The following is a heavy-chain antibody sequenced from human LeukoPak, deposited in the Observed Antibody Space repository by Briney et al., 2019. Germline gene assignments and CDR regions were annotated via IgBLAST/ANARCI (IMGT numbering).Heavy chain of an antibody. J-gene: IGHJ4*02. CDR2: IIPIFGTA. CDR3: ARGGYSYGWDLVDY. V-gene: IGHV1-69*13. D-gene: IGHD5-18*01. Sequence: SVKVSCKASGGTFSSYAISWVRQAPGQGLEWMGGIIPIFGTANYAQKFQGRVTITADESTSTAYMELRSLRSDDTAVYYCARGGYSYGWDLVDYWGQGTLVTVSS. CDR1: GGTFSSYA.